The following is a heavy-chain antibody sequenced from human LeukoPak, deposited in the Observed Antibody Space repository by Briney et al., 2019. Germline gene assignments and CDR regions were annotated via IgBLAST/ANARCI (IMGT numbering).Heavy chain of an antibody. CDR3: RMGHYSGQE. CDR2: INEDGSKK. J-gene: IGHJ4*02. CDR1: GFNFGDLW. Sequence: PGGSLRLSCVGSGFNFGDLWMNWVRQAPGKGLEWAANINEDGSKKYYVDSVKGRFTISRDNAQNSMYLQMNSLKDEDTAVYFCRMGHYSGQEWGQGTPVTVSS. V-gene: IGHV3-7*01. D-gene: IGHD4-11*01.